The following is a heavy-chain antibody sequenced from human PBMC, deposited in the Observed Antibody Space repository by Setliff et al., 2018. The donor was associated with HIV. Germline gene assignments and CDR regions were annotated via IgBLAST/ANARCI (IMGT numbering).Heavy chain of an antibody. Sequence: SETLSLTCTVYGGSFSNYYTNWIRQPPGKGLEWIGELSPSGTTRSNPSLQSRVTISLYTSNNQFSLKLTSMTAADTAVYYCAREPDYWGQGTLVTVSS. CDR2: LSPSGTT. J-gene: IGHJ4*02. CDR1: GGSFSNYY. D-gene: IGHD1-1*01. CDR3: AREPDY. V-gene: IGHV4-34*01.